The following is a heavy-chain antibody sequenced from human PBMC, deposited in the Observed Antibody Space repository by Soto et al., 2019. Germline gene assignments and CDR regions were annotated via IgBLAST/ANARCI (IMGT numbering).Heavy chain of an antibody. D-gene: IGHD1-26*01. CDR3: ARYPGGPVDAFDI. CDR1: GDSISTYY. V-gene: IGHV4-59*01. CDR2: IYYSGST. Sequence: SETLSLTCTVSGDSISTYYWSWIRQPPGKGLEWIGYIYYSGSTNYNPSLKSRVTISVDTSKNQFSLKLSSVTAADTAVYYCARYPGGPVDAFDIWGQGTMVTVS. J-gene: IGHJ3*02.